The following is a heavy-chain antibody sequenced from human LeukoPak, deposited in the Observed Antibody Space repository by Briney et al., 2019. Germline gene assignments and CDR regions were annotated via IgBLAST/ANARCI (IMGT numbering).Heavy chain of an antibody. Sequence: NPSETLSLACAVYGGSFSGYYWSWIRQPPGKGLEWIGEINHSGSTNYNPSLKSRVTISVDTSKNQFSLKLSSVTAADTAVYYCARAPRYCSGGSCHNDAFDIWGQGTMVTVSS. CDR2: INHSGST. J-gene: IGHJ3*02. V-gene: IGHV4-34*01. CDR3: ARAPRYCSGGSCHNDAFDI. D-gene: IGHD2-15*01. CDR1: GGSFSGYY.